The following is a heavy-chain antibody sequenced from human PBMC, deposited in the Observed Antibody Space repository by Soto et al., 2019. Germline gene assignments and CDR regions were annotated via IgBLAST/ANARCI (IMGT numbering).Heavy chain of an antibody. CDR2: IYYSGST. CDR3: ARLNVLLWFGELGYNWFDP. Sequence: LSLTCTVSGGSISSSSYYWGWIRQPPGKGLEWIGSIYYSGSTYYNPSLKSRVTISVDTSKNQFSLKLSSVTAADTAVYYCARLNVLLWFGELGYNWFDPWGQGTLVTVSS. CDR1: GGSISSSSYY. V-gene: IGHV4-39*01. J-gene: IGHJ5*02. D-gene: IGHD3-10*01.